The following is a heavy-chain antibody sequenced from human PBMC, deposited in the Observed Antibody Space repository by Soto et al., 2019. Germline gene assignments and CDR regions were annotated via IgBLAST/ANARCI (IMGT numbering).Heavy chain of an antibody. CDR1: GFSLSTSGVG. D-gene: IGHD2-21*02. J-gene: IGHJ4*02. Sequence: QITLKESGPTLVKPTQTLTLTCTFSGFSLSTSGVGVGWIRQPPVKALEWLALIYWDDDKGYSPSLKSRLTITKDTSKNQVVLTMTNMDPVDTATYYCAHSKYCGGDCNFDYWGQGTLVTVSS. CDR2: IYWDDDK. V-gene: IGHV2-5*02. CDR3: AHSKYCGGDCNFDY.